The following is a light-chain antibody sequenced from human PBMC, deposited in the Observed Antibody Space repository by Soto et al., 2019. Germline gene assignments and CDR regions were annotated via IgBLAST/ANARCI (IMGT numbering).Light chain of an antibody. CDR2: RAS. Sequence: EIVMTQSPATLSVSPGERVTLSCRASQSVSDDVAWYQHKLGQAPRLLVYRASTRATDIPARFSGSGSGTEFTLTISSLQSEDFAVYCCQQFHNWYTFGQGTKLEI. J-gene: IGKJ2*01. CDR1: QSVSDD. CDR3: QQFHNWYT. V-gene: IGKV3-15*01.